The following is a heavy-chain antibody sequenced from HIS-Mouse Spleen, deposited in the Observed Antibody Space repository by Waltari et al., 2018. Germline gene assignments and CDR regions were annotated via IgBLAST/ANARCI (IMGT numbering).Heavy chain of an antibody. J-gene: IGHJ4*02. CDR3: ARDGTTAY. CDR2: FIPILGIA. V-gene: IGHV1-69*04. D-gene: IGHD1-7*01. Sequence: QVQLVQSGAEVKKPGYSVKVSCKASGGTFSSYAISWGRQAPGQGLEWMGRFIPILGIANYAQKFQGRVTITADKSTSTAYMELSSLRSEDTAVYYCARDGTTAYWGQGTLVTVSS. CDR1: GGTFSSYA.